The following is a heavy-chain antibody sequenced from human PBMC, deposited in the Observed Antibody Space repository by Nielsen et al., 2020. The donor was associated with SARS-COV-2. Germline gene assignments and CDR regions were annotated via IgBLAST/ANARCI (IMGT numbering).Heavy chain of an antibody. J-gene: IGHJ6*02. CDR1: GFTFSSYA. D-gene: IGHD6-19*01. Sequence: GGSLRLSCAASGFTFSSYAMSWVRQAPGKGLEWVSAISGSGGSTYYADSVKGRFTISRDNSKNTLYLQMNSLRAEDTAVYYCAKDGSSGLSGGYYGMDVWGQGTTVTVSS. CDR3: AKDGSSGLSGGYYGMDV. V-gene: IGHV3-23*01. CDR2: ISGSGGST.